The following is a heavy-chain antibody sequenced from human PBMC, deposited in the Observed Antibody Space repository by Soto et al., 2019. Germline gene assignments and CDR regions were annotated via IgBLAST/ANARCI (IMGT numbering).Heavy chain of an antibody. D-gene: IGHD2-2*01. V-gene: IGHV1-69*12. CDR3: ARTREACFSTVCYGDLFYALDV. Sequence: QVQLVQSGAEVRKPGSSVKVSCKASGGTFSSYLITWVRQAPGQGFEWMGGIIPIFRTANYTQKFQGRVTITADLSTITASVELTGLRSEATAVYFCARTREACFSTVCYGDLFYALDVWGQGTTVTVS. CDR1: GGTFSSYL. CDR2: IIPIFRTA. J-gene: IGHJ6*02.